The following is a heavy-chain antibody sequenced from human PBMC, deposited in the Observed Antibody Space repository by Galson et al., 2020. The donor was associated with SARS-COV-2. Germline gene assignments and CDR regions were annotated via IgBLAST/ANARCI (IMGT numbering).Heavy chain of an antibody. J-gene: IGHJ3*02. CDR2: VYASGST. CDR3: ARAREWLETVRAFEI. D-gene: IGHD5-12*01. V-gene: IGHV4-61*02. CDR1: GASVRSGSFY. Sequence: SETLSLTCTVSGASVRSGSFYWHWIRLPAGKGPEWIGRVYASGSTDYNPSLKSRVTISVDTSKNQFPLNLNSVTAADTAVYFCARAREWLETVRAFEIWGQGTKVTVSA.